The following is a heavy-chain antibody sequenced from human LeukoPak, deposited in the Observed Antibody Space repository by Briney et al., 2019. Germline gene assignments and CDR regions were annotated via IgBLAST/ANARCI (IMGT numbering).Heavy chain of an antibody. Sequence: ASVKVSCKASGGTFSSYAISWVRQAPGQGLEWMGWMNPNSGNTGYAQKFQGRVTITRNTSISTAYMELSSLRSEDTAVYYCARGPIAAAGTDDAFDIWGQGTMVTVSS. V-gene: IGHV1-8*03. CDR1: GGTFSSYA. CDR3: ARGPIAAAGTDDAFDI. J-gene: IGHJ3*02. D-gene: IGHD6-13*01. CDR2: MNPNSGNT.